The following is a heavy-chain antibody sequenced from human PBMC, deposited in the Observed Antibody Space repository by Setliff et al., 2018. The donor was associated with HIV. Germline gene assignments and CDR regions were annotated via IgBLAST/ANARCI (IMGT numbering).Heavy chain of an antibody. CDR2: IYHSGSA. D-gene: IGHD6-13*01. CDR1: GGSISSSNW. Sequence: TLSLTCAVSGGSISSSNWWSWVRQPPGKGLEWIGEIYHSGSANYNPSLKSRVIISIDKSKNKFSLKVSSVTAADKAVYYCARILVAAAGTGFDPWGQGILVTVSS. CDR3: ARILVAAAGTGFDP. V-gene: IGHV4-4*02. J-gene: IGHJ5*02.